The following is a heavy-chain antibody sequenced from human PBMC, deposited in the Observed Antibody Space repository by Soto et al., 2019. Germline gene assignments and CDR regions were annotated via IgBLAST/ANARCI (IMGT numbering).Heavy chain of an antibody. CDR2: INPSGGST. CDR3: ARGSITMIVVVTPGPGMDV. D-gene: IGHD3-22*01. CDR1: GYTFTSYY. Sequence: GSVKVSFKASGYTFTSYYMHLVRQAPGQGLEWMGIINPSGGSTSYSQKFQGRVTMTRDTSTSTVYMELSSLRSEDTAVYYCARGSITMIVVVTPGPGMDVWGQGTTVTVSS. V-gene: IGHV1-46*01. J-gene: IGHJ6*02.